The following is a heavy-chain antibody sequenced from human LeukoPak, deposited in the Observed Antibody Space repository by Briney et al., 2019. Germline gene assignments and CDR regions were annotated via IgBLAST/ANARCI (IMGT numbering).Heavy chain of an antibody. V-gene: IGHV3-74*01. CDR3: ARAVAGYLDY. J-gene: IGHJ4*02. CDR1: RFTFSSYW. CDR2: INSDGSST. D-gene: IGHD6-19*01. Sequence: GGSLSLSCASSRFTFSSYWLHWVRQAPGKGLVWVSRINSDGSSTSYADSVKGRFTISRDNAKNTLYLQMNSLRAEDTAVYYCARAVAGYLDYWGQGTLVTVSP.